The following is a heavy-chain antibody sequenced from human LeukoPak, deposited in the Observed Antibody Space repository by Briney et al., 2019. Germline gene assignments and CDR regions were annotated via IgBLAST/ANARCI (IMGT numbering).Heavy chain of an antibody. CDR3: ARAYYYDSSGGWYFDL. D-gene: IGHD3-22*01. CDR1: GGSISSSSYY. J-gene: IGHJ2*01. Sequence: SETLSLTCTVSGGSISSSSYYWGWIRQPPGKGLEWIGSIYYSGSTYYNPSLKSRVTISVDTSKNQFSLKLSSVTAADTAVYYRARAYYYDSSGGWYFDLWGRGTLVTVSS. V-gene: IGHV4-39*07. CDR2: IYYSGST.